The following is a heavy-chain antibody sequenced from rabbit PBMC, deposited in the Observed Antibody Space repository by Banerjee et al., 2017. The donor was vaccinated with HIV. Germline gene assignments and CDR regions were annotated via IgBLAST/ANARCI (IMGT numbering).Heavy chain of an antibody. CDR1: GFDFSSYYR. J-gene: IGHJ4*01. CDR2: IYTTSGST. Sequence: QEQLVQSWGGLVQPGGSLKLSCKASGFDFSSYYRMCWVRQAPGRGLELIACIYTTSGSTWYASWVNGRFTISRSTSLNTVTLQMTSLTAADTATYFCARDLGSFNLWGPGTLVTVS. V-gene: IGHV1S43*01. D-gene: IGHD3-1*01. CDR3: ARDLGSFNL.